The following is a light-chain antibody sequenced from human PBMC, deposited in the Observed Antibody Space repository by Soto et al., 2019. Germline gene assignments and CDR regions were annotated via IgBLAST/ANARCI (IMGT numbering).Light chain of an antibody. CDR3: QSYDSSLRASDGV. Sequence: QSVLTQPPSVSGAPGQRVTISCTGSSSNIGAGYDVHWYQQLPGTAPKLLIYANNNRPSGVPGRFSGSKSGTSASLAITGLQAEDEADYYCQSYDSSLRASDGVFGGGTKLTVL. V-gene: IGLV1-40*01. CDR1: SSNIGAGYD. CDR2: ANN. J-gene: IGLJ3*02.